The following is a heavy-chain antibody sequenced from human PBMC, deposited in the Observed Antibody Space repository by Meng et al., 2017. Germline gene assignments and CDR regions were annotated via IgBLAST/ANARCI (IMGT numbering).Heavy chain of an antibody. CDR1: GGSFSGYY. CDR3: ARRGIAARPFYY. D-gene: IGHD6-6*01. CDR2: INHSGST. J-gene: IGHJ4*02. Sequence: QVHVTPWGARLFNPSETLSLTWAVYGGSFSGYYWSWIRQPPGKGLEWIGEINHSGSTNYNPSLKSRVTISVDTSKNQFSLKLSSVTAADTAVYYCARRGIAARPFYYWGQGTLVTVSS. V-gene: IGHV4-34*01.